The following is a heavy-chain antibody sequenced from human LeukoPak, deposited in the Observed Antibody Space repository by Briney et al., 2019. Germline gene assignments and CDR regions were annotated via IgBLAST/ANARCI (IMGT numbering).Heavy chain of an antibody. Sequence: SVKVSCKAPGGTFSSYPINWVRQAPGQGLEWMGRIIPILGIANYTQKFQGRVTIIADKSTSTAHMELSSLRYDDTAVYYCARARGPYYDILTGDLQDWGQGTLVTVSS. J-gene: IGHJ4*02. V-gene: IGHV1-69*04. CDR2: IIPILGIA. D-gene: IGHD3-9*01. CDR3: ARARGPYYDILTGDLQD. CDR1: GGTFSSYP.